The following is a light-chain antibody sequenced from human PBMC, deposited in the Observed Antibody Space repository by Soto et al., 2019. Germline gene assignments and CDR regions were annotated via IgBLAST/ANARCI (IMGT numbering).Light chain of an antibody. Sequence: QSVLTQAPSVSGSPGQTVTIYCTGSSSNIGAGNDVPWYQQLPGTAPKLLIYGSNNRPSGVPDRFSVSKSGNSASLAITGLQAEDEADYYCQSFDSDWSVVFGGGTKLTVL. CDR3: QSFDSDWSVV. CDR1: SSNIGAGND. CDR2: GSN. J-gene: IGLJ3*02. V-gene: IGLV1-40*01.